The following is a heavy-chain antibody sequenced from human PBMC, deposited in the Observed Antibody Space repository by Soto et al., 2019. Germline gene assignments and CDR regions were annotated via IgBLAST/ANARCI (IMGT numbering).Heavy chain of an antibody. CDR3: ATASTMIVSFIRMYYFDY. V-gene: IGHV1-69*01. D-gene: IGHD3-22*01. CDR2: IIPIFGTA. J-gene: IGHJ4*02. CDR1: GGTFSSYA. Sequence: QVQLVQSGAEVKKPGSSVKVSCKASGGTFSSYAISWVRQAPGQGLEWMGGIIPIFGTANYAQKFQGRVTITADESTSTAYMELSSLRSEDTAVYYCATASTMIVSFIRMYYFDYWGQGTLVTVSS.